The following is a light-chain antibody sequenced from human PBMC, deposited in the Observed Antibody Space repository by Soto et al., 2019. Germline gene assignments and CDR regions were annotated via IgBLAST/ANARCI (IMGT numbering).Light chain of an antibody. V-gene: IGKV1-5*02. Sequence: EIQMTQSPSSLSASVGDIVTIICRASQSVSTRLAWYQQKPGKAPKVLIYDASSWAGGVPSRFTGSGSGTEFTLTINSLQPDDFATYYCLKHNSYPVKFGQGTKVDNK. J-gene: IGKJ1*01. CDR1: QSVSTR. CDR2: DAS. CDR3: LKHNSYPVK.